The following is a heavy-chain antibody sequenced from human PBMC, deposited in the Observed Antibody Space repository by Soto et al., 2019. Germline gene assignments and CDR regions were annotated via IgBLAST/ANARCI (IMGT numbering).Heavy chain of an antibody. CDR1: GGSISSGGYS. D-gene: IGHD1-26*01. Sequence: SETLSLTCAVSGGSISSGGYSWSWIRQPPGKGLEWMGYIYYSGTTTNYNPSLKSRVTLSVDTSKNQFSLKLSSVTAADTAVYYCARLGGSYAVPHFDDWGQGTLVTVSS. V-gene: IGHV4-61*08. CDR2: IYYSGTTT. CDR3: ARLGGSYAVPHFDD. J-gene: IGHJ4*02.